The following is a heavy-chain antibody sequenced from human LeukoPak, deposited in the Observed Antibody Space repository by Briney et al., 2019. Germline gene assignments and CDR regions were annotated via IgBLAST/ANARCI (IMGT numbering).Heavy chain of an antibody. J-gene: IGHJ4*02. CDR1: GFTFSSYS. Sequence: GGSLRLSCAASGFTFSSYSMNWVRQAPGKGLEWVSYISSSSSMIYYADSVKGRLTISRDNAKNSLYLQMKSLRDEDTAIYYCARDYGDLPARVPYFDYWAREPWSPSPQ. CDR2: ISSSSSMI. CDR3: ARDYGDLPARVPYFDY. D-gene: IGHD4-17*01. V-gene: IGHV3-48*02.